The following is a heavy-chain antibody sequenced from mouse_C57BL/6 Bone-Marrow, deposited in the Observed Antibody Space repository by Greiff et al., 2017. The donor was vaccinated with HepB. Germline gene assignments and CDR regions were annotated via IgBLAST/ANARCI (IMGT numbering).Heavy chain of an antibody. Sequence: QVQLQQSGPELVKPGASVKISCKASGYAFSSSWMNWVKQRPGKGLEWIGRIYPGDGDTNYNGKFKGKATLTADKSSRTAYMQLSSLTSEDSAVYFCARGGFYSYYFDYWGQGTTLTVSS. CDR2: IYPGDGDT. V-gene: IGHV1-82*01. CDR3: ARGGFYSYYFDY. D-gene: IGHD1-1*01. CDR1: GYAFSSSW. J-gene: IGHJ2*01.